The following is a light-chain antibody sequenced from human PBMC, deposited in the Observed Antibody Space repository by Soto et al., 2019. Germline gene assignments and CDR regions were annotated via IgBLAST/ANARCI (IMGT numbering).Light chain of an antibody. J-gene: IGKJ1*01. V-gene: IGKV3-15*01. Sequence: EIVMTQSPATLSVSPGERATLSCRASQSVSSNLAWYQQKPGQAPRLLIYGASTRATGIPARFSGSGSGTEFALTISRLQSEDFAVCYCQQYNNWPTFGQGTKVEIK. CDR3: QQYNNWPT. CDR2: GAS. CDR1: QSVSSN.